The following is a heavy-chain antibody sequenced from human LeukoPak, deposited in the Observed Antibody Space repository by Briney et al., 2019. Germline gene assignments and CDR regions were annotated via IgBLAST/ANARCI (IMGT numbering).Heavy chain of an antibody. CDR3: ARGRAIFGVVIISFDY. D-gene: IGHD3-3*01. J-gene: IGHJ4*02. Sequence: PSETLSLTCAVYGGSFSGYYWSWIRQPPGKGLEWIGEINHSGSTNYNPSLKSRVTISVDTSKNQFSLKLSSVTAADTAVYYCARGRAIFGVVIISFDYWGQGTLVTVSS. V-gene: IGHV4-34*01. CDR2: INHSGST. CDR1: GGSFSGYY.